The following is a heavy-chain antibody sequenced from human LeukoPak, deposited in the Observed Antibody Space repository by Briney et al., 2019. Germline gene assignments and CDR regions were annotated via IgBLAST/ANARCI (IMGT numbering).Heavy chain of an antibody. D-gene: IGHD3-10*01. CDR3: AKVAPMIRGPYYFYYMEV. J-gene: IGHJ6*03. CDR1: GYTFTSYA. CDR2: INTNTGNP. V-gene: IGHV7-4-1*02. Sequence: ASVKVSCKASGYTFTSYAMNWVRQAPGQGLEWIGWINTNTGNPTYAQGFTGRFVFSLDTSVSTAYLQVSNLRAEDTAVYYCAKVAPMIRGPYYFYYMEVWGKGTTVTVSS.